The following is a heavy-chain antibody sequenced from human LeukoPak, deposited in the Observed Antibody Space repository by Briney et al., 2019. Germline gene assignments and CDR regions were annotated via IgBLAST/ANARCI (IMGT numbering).Heavy chain of an antibody. V-gene: IGHV4-4*02. Sequence: PSGTLSLTCGVSGGSITITNYWTWVRQPPGKGLEWIGEVNLQGSTNYNPSLMGRVAISVDTSENHISLQLTSVTAADTAVYYCARRLCGGDCYSTFSYWGQGTLVTVSS. CDR1: GGSITITNY. D-gene: IGHD2-21*02. J-gene: IGHJ4*02. CDR2: VNLQGST. CDR3: ARRLCGGDCYSTFSY.